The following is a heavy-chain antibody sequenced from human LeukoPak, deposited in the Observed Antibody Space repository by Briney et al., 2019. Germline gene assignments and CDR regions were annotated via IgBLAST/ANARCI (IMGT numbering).Heavy chain of an antibody. Sequence: GGSLRLSCAASGFTSSTSSMNWVRQAPGKGLEWISYTSSSSYTRYYADSVKGRFTISRDNAKNSLYLQMNSLRVEDTAMYYCTTGHNYASEYWGQGTLVTVSS. CDR2: TSSSSYTR. J-gene: IGHJ4*02. V-gene: IGHV3-48*01. D-gene: IGHD5-18*01. CDR3: TTGHNYASEY. CDR1: GFTSSTSS.